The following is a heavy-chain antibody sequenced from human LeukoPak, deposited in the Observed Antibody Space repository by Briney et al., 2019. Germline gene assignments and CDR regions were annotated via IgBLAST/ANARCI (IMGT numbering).Heavy chain of an antibody. Sequence: GGSLRLSCAASGFTFSSYGMHWVRQAPGKGLEWVAVISYDGSNKYYADSVKGRFTISRDNSKNTLYLEMNSLRAEDTAVYYCAKQGVWDAFDIWGQGTMVTVSS. CDR1: GFTFSSYG. CDR3: AKQGVWDAFDI. V-gene: IGHV3-30*18. CDR2: ISYDGSNK. J-gene: IGHJ3*02.